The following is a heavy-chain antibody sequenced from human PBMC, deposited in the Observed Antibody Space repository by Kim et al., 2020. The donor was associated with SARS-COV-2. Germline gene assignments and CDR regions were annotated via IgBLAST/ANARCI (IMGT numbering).Heavy chain of an antibody. CDR1: GLIFSNYN. CDR3: ATIKDNSYYGMDV. V-gene: IGHV3-21*01. Sequence: GGSLRLSCAASGLIFSNYNMIWVRQTPGKGLQWVSFISSGGDYIYYAASVNGRFTISRDNAKNSVSLHMNGLRAEDTAVYYCATIKDNSYYGMDVWGQGTTV. CDR2: ISSGGDYI. D-gene: IGHD3-10*01. J-gene: IGHJ6*02.